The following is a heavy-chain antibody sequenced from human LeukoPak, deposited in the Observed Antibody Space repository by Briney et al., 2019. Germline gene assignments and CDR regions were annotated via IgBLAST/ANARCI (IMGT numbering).Heavy chain of an antibody. Sequence: SETLSLTCTVSGGSISSGYHYWSWIRQPPGNGLEVIGYIFYSGSSYYNPSLKSRVTISVDTSKTQFSLKLNSVTAADTSVYYCARIMRTVTTGGWFDTWGQGTLVPVSS. V-gene: IGHV4-30-4*01. J-gene: IGHJ5*02. D-gene: IGHD4-17*01. CDR3: ARIMRTVTTGGWFDT. CDR1: GGSISSGYHY. CDR2: IFYSGSS.